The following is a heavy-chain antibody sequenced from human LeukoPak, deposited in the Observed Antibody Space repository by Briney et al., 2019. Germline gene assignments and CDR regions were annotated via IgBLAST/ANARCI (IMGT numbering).Heavy chain of an antibody. CDR2: LYYSGST. V-gene: IGHV4-39*01. D-gene: IGHD6-13*01. CDR1: GGSISSSNYY. Sequence: SETLSLTCSVSGGSISSSNYYWGWIRQPPGKGLEWIGNLYYSGSTYYYPSFKSRVTISVDTSKNQFSLKLTSVTAADTAVYYCASDRSSSNPGAPYWGQGTLVTVSS. J-gene: IGHJ4*02. CDR3: ASDRSSSNPGAPY.